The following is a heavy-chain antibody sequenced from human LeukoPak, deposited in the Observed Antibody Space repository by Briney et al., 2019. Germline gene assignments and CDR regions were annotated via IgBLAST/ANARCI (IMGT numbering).Heavy chain of an antibody. J-gene: IGHJ4*02. Sequence: GASVKVSCKASGYTFTSYDINWVRQATGQGLEWMGWMNPNSGNTGYAQKFQGRVTMTRNTSISTAHMELSSLRSEDTAVYYCARGTYYDSSGYYYVGYWGQGTLVTVSS. V-gene: IGHV1-8*01. CDR3: ARGTYYDSSGYYYVGY. CDR1: GYTFTSYD. CDR2: MNPNSGNT. D-gene: IGHD3-22*01.